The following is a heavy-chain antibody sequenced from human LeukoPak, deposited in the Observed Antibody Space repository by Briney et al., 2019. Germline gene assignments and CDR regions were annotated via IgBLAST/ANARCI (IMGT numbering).Heavy chain of an antibody. CDR1: GFTFSRYG. CDR2: ISYDGTNK. Sequence: PGGSLRLSCAASGFTFSRYGMHWVRQAPGKGLEWVAVISYDGTNKDYADSVKGRFTISRDNPKNTLSLQMNSLRAEDTAMYYCASLRYSASYYADYWGQGTLVTVSS. J-gene: IGHJ4*02. V-gene: IGHV3-30*03. CDR3: ASLRYSASYYADY. D-gene: IGHD1-26*01.